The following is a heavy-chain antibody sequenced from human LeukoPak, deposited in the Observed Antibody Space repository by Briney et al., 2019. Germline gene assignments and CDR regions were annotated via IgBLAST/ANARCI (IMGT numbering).Heavy chain of an antibody. D-gene: IGHD1-26*01. V-gene: IGHV1-2*02. J-gene: IGHJ5*02. CDR2: INPNSGGT. CDR3: ARAVGATNWFDP. CDR1: GGTFTDYY. Sequence: ASVKVSCKASGGTFTDYYMHWVRQAPGQGLEWMGWINPNSGGTNYPQKFQGRVTMTRDTSISTAYMELSRLRSDDTAVYYCARAVGATNWFDPWGQGTLVTVSS.